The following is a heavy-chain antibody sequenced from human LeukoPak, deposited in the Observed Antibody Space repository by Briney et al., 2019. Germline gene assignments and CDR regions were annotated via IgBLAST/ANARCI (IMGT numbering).Heavy chain of an antibody. Sequence: GGSLRLSCAASGFTFSSYWMHWVRQAPGKGLVWVSRINSDGSSTSYADSVKGRFTISRDNSKNSLYLQMNSLRTEDTALYYCAKDGGSSSWYGGYFDYWGQGTLVTVSS. CDR1: GFTFSSYW. CDR3: AKDGGSSSWYGGYFDY. D-gene: IGHD6-13*01. J-gene: IGHJ4*02. V-gene: IGHV3-74*01. CDR2: INSDGSST.